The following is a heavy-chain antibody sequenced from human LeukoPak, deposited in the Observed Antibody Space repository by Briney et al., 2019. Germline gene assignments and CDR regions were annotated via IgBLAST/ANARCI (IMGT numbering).Heavy chain of an antibody. CDR2: ISWDGGST. CDR3: AKDGGSSGWYGYYYYGMDV. J-gene: IGHJ6*02. CDR1: GFTFDDYT. Sequence: QPGGSLRLSCAASGFTFDDYTMHWVRQAPGKGLEWVSLISWDGGSTYYADSVKGRFTISRDNSKNSLYLQMNSLRTEDTALYYCAKDGGSSGWYGYYYYGMDVWGQGTTVTVSS. D-gene: IGHD6-19*01. V-gene: IGHV3-43*01.